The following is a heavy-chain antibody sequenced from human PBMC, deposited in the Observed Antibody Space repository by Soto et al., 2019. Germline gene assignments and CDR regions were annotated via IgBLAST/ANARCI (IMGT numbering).Heavy chain of an antibody. V-gene: IGHV6-1*01. J-gene: IGHJ6*02. D-gene: IGHD2-2*01. Sequence: SQTLSLTCAISGDSASSNSAAWTWIRQSPSRGLEWLGRTYYRSKWYNDYAVSVKSRITINPDTSKNQFSLQLNSVTPEDTAVYYCARGRYQLLWGYYYGMDVWGQGTTVTVSS. CDR2: TYYRSKWYN. CDR1: GDSASSNSAA. CDR3: ARGRYQLLWGYYYGMDV.